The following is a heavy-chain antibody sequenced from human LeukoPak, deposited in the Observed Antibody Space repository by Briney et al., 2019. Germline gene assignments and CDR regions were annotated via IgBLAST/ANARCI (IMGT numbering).Heavy chain of an antibody. CDR1: GGSFSGYY. V-gene: IGHV4-34*01. Sequence: SETLSLTCAVYGGSFSGYYWSWIRQPPGKGLEWIGEINHSGSTNYNPSLKSRVTISVDTSKNQFSLKLSSVTAADTAVYYCARSGPYYYDSSGYLLDWGQGTLVTVSS. CDR3: ARSGPYYYDSSGYLLD. J-gene: IGHJ4*02. CDR2: INHSGST. D-gene: IGHD3-22*01.